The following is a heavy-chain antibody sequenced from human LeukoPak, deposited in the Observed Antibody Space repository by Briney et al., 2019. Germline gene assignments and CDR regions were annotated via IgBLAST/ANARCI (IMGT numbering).Heavy chain of an antibody. CDR3: ARDSRLSGSYYVY. D-gene: IGHD1-26*01. J-gene: IGHJ4*02. V-gene: IGHV1-69*05. CDR1: VGTFSSYA. CDR2: IIPIFGTA. Sequence: SVKVSCKSSVGTFSSYAISWVRQAPGQGLEWMGGIIPIFGTANYAQKFQGRVTITTDESTSTAYMELSSLRSEDTAVYYCARDSRLSGSYYVYWGQGTLVTVSS.